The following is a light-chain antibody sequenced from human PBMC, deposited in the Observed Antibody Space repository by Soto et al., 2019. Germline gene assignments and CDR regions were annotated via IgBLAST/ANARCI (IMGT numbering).Light chain of an antibody. V-gene: IGKV4-1*01. CDR3: QQCSYPPVT. CDR1: QSILFSSNNKDC. J-gene: IGKJ2*01. CDR2: WAS. Sequence: DIVMTQSPDSLAVSLGERATINCKSSQSILFSSNNKDCLAWHQQKPGQPPKLLIYWASTRKSGGPDRFTCSWSGTDFTLTIGSVQAEDVAVYYCQQCSYPPVTFGQGTKLEIK.